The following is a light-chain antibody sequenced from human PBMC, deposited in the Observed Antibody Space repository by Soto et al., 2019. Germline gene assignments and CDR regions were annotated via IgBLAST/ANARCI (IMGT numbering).Light chain of an antibody. CDR2: DAS. V-gene: IGKV1-33*01. CDR1: QDISNY. J-gene: IGKJ5*01. CDR3: QQYDNLPPIT. Sequence: NQKTQSLSSLSASVGDRVTITCQASQDISNYLNWYQQKPGKAPKLLIYDASNLETGVPSRFSGSGSGTDFTFTISSLQPEDIATYYCQQYDNLPPITSGHGRRPEI.